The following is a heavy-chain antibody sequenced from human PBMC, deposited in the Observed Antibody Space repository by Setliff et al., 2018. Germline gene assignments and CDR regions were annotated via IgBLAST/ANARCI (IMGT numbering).Heavy chain of an antibody. D-gene: IGHD4-17*01. V-gene: IGHV4-39*01. CDR1: GGSISSSIYY. CDR3: ARLSTLTRWYELGAFDI. CDR2: VYYSGST. Sequence: SETLSLTCSVSGGSISSSIYYWGWIRQPPGKGLEWIGSVYYSGSTYYSPSLKRRVTISVDTSKNQFSLKLSSVTAADTAVYYCARLSTLTRWYELGAFDIWGQGTMVTVSS. J-gene: IGHJ3*02.